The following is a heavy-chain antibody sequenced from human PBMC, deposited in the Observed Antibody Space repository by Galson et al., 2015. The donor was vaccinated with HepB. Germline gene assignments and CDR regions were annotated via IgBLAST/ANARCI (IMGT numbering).Heavy chain of an antibody. CDR3: ARGALVVAVGATQNNWFDP. J-gene: IGHJ5*02. V-gene: IGHV1-18*01. Sequence: SCKASGYTFSSYSITWVRQAPGQGLEWVGWISPHNRYTNYAQNFQGRVTMTTDTSTTTAYMELRSLGSDDTAVYYCARGALVVAVGATQNNWFDPWGRGTLVTVSS. CDR2: ISPHNRYT. CDR1: GYTFSSYS. D-gene: IGHD2-15*01.